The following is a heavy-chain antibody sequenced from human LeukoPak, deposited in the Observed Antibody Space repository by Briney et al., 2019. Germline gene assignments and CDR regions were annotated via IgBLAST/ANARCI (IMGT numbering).Heavy chain of an antibody. CDR1: GYTFTDYY. D-gene: IGHD1-1*01. CDR2: VDPEDGET. J-gene: IGHJ4*02. V-gene: IGHV1-69-2*01. Sequence: ASVKISCKVSGYTFTDYYMHWVQQAPGEGLEWMGLVDPEDGETIYAEKFQGRVTITADTSTDTAYMELSSLRSEDTAVYYCATGESYTTSFDYWGQGTLVTVSS. CDR3: ATGESYTTSFDY.